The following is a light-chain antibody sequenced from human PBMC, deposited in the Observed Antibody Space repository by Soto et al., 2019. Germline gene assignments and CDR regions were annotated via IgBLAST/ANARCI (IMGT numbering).Light chain of an antibody. CDR2: KAS. V-gene: IGKV1-5*03. J-gene: IGKJ1*01. Sequence: VGDRVTITCRASQTISSWLAWYQQKPGKAPKLLIYKASTLKSGVPSRFSGSGSGTEFTLTISSLQSEDFAVYYCQQYNNWPTFGQGTKVDIK. CDR1: QTISSW. CDR3: QQYNNWPT.